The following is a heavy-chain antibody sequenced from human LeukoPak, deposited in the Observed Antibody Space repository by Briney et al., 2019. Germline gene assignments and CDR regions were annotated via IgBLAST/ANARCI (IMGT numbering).Heavy chain of an antibody. V-gene: IGHV3-30*02. CDR1: GFTFSSYG. D-gene: IGHD6-6*01. CDR3: AKIPSAIAARFAPRLGPLDNWFDP. Sequence: TGGSLRLPCAASGFTFSSYGMHWVRQAPGKGLEWVAFIRYDGSNKYYADSVKGRFTISRDNSKNTLYLQMNSLRAEDTAVYYCAKIPSAIAARFAPRLGPLDNWFDPWGQGTLVTVSS. J-gene: IGHJ5*02. CDR2: IRYDGSNK.